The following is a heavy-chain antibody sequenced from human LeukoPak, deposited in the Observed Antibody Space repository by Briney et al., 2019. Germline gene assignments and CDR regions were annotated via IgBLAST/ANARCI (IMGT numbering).Heavy chain of an antibody. CDR2: ISAYNGNT. CDR1: GYTFTSYG. D-gene: IGHD2-15*01. Sequence: ASVKVSCKASGYTFTSYGISWARQAPGQGLEWMGWISAYNGNTNYAQKLQGRVTMTTDTSTNTAYMGLRSLRSDDTAVYYCARDDELGYCSGGSCRPFDYWGQGTLVTVSS. J-gene: IGHJ4*02. V-gene: IGHV1-18*01. CDR3: ARDDELGYCSGGSCRPFDY.